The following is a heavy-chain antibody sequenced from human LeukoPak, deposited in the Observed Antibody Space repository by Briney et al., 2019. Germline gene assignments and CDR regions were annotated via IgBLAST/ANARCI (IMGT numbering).Heavy chain of an antibody. CDR3: ARDDYEKYQLLEVWFDP. CDR2: IYTSGST. V-gene: IGHV4-61*02. CDR1: GGSISSSSYY. D-gene: IGHD2-2*01. J-gene: IGHJ5*02. Sequence: SETLSLTCTVSGGSISSSSYYWSWIRQPAGTGLEWIGRIYTSGSTNYNPSLKSRVTMSVDTSKNQFSLKLSSVTAADTAVYYCARDDYEKYQLLEVWFDPWGQGTLVTVSS.